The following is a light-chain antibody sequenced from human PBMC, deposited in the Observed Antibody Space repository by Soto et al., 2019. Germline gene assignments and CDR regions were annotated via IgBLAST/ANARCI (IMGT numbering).Light chain of an antibody. CDR3: NSFTSSITYV. CDR2: DVS. CDR1: SSDVGGYNS. J-gene: IGLJ1*01. Sequence: QSALTQPASVSGSPGQSITISCTGTSSDVGGYNSVSWYQQHPGKAPKVMIYDVSNRPSGVSNRFSGSKSGDTASLTISGLQAEDEADYYCNSFTSSITYVFGTGTKITVL. V-gene: IGLV2-14*01.